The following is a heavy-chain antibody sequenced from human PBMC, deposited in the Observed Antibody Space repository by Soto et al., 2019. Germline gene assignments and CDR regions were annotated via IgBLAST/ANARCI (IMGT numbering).Heavy chain of an antibody. J-gene: IGHJ4*02. CDR2: ISAYNGNT. CDR1: GCTFTSYG. CDR3: ARDLLRNYYDSSGPIDY. V-gene: IGHV1-18*01. Sequence: ASVKVSCKASGCTFTSYGISWVRQAPGQGLEWMGWISAYNGNTNYAQKLQGRVTMTTDTSTSTAYMELRSLRSDDTAVYYCARDLLRNYYDSSGPIDYWGQGTLVTVSS. D-gene: IGHD3-22*01.